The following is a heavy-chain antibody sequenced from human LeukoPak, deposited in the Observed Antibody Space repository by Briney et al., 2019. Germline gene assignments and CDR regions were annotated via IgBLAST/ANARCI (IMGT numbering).Heavy chain of an antibody. CDR2: IYTSGST. V-gene: IGHV4-38-2*02. CDR1: GYSISSGYY. D-gene: IGHD1-26*01. CDR3: ARGRSGSYFY. Sequence: SETLSLTCTVSGYSISSGYYWGWIRQPPGKGLEWIGRIYTSGSTNYNPSLKSRVTMSVDTSKNQFSLKLSSVTAADTAVYYCARGRSGSYFYWGQGTLVTVSS. J-gene: IGHJ4*02.